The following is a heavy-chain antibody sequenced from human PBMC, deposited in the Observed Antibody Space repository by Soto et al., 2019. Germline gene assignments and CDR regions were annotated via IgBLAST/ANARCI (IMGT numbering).Heavy chain of an antibody. CDR2: IYYSGST. J-gene: IGHJ4*02. D-gene: IGHD4-17*01. Sequence: SETLSLTCTVSGGSISSSSYYWGWIRQPPGKGLEWIGSIYYSGSTYYNPSLKSRVTISVDTSKNQFSLKLSSVTAADTAVYYCARPYANDYGDYPPGYRGQGTPVTVSS. CDR3: ARPYANDYGDYPPGY. CDR1: GGSISSSSYY. V-gene: IGHV4-39*01.